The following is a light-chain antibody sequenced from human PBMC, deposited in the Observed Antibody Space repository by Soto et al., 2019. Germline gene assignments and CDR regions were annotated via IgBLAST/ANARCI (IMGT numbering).Light chain of an antibody. J-gene: IGKJ4*01. CDR2: DAS. Sequence: EIVLTQSPATLSLSPGGRATLSCRASQSVDSYLAWYQQKPGQAPRLLIFDASNRATGIPARFSGSGSETDFTLENSSLEPEDFARYYCQQHNNGLTFGGGTKVEMK. V-gene: IGKV3-11*01. CDR3: QQHNNGLT. CDR1: QSVDSY.